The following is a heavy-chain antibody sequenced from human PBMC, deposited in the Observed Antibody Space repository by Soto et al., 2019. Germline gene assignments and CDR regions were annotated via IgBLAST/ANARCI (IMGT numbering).Heavy chain of an antibody. Sequence: SETLSLTCAVYGGSFSGYYWSWIRQPPGKGLEWIGEINHSGSTHHNPSLKSRVTISVDTSKNQFSLKLSSVTAADTAVYYCARSRGVVVPAAMRHFDYWGQGTLVTVSS. V-gene: IGHV4-34*01. CDR3: ARSRGVVVPAAMRHFDY. CDR2: INHSGST. J-gene: IGHJ4*02. D-gene: IGHD2-2*01. CDR1: GGSFSGYY.